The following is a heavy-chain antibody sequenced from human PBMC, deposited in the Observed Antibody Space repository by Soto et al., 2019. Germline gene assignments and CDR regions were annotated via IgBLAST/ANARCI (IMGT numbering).Heavy chain of an antibody. D-gene: IGHD2-15*01. J-gene: IGHJ6*02. CDR2: ISGSGGST. CDR1: GFTFNSYV. Sequence: GGSLRLSCAASGFTFNSYVMNWVRQAPGKGLEWDSAISGSGGSTYYADSVKGRFTISRDNSKNALYLQMNSLRAEDTAVYYCAEGVATGGYYYYGMDVWGQGTTVTVSS. V-gene: IGHV3-23*01. CDR3: AEGVATGGYYYYGMDV.